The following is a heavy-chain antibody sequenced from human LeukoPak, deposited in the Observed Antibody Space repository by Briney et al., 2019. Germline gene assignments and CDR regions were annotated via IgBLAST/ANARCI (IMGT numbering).Heavy chain of an antibody. J-gene: IGHJ4*02. D-gene: IGHD4-23*01. CDR3: AKVGYYGGNSGPFDY. CDR2: TKRDGSEK. CDR1: GFTFSSYW. Sequence: GGSLRLSGAASGFTFSSYWMSWVGQAPGKGLEWMANTKRDGSEKYYVDSVKGRFTISRDNAKNSLYLQMNSLRAEDMALYYRAKVGYYGGNSGPFDYWGQGTLVTVSS. V-gene: IGHV3-7*03.